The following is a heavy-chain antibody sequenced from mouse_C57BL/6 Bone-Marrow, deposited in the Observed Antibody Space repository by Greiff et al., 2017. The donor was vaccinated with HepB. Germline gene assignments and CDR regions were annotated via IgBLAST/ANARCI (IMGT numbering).Heavy chain of an antibody. D-gene: IGHD2-1*01. CDR3: ARIDYCNYDFDY. CDR2: ISDGGSYT. Sequence: EVHLVESGGGLVKPGGSLKLSCAASGFTFSSYAMSWVRQTPEKRLEWVATISDGGSYTYYPDNVKGRFTISRDNAKNNLYLQMSHLKSEDTAMYYCARIDYCNYDFDYWGQGTTLTVSS. V-gene: IGHV5-4*01. J-gene: IGHJ2*01. CDR1: GFTFSSYA.